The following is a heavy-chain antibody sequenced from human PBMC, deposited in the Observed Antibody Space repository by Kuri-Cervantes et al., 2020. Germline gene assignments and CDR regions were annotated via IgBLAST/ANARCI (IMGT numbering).Heavy chain of an antibody. CDR2: IKGDGSQI. D-gene: IGHD6-25*01. CDR3: ARVPRESAAR. CDR1: GFTVSSNY. V-gene: IGHV3-7*01. J-gene: IGHJ4*02. Sequence: GESLKISCAASGFTVSSNYMSWVRQAPGKGLEWVANIKGDGSQISYVDSVKGRFTISRDSAKNALFLQMNSLRAEDTAIYYCARVPRESAARWGQGTLVTVSS.